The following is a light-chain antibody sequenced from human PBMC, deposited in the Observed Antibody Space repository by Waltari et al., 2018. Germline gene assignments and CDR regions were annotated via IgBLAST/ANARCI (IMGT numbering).Light chain of an antibody. CDR1: QNIISY. Sequence: DVQMTQSPSSLSASVGDRVTITCRASQNIISYLHWYQQKPGKAPKLLIYAASSLQSGVPSRFSGSGSGTDFTLSITNLQPEDFATYYCQQTYSTPFSFGQGTTLVIK. V-gene: IGKV1-39*01. CDR2: AAS. J-gene: IGKJ2*03. CDR3: QQTYSTPFS.